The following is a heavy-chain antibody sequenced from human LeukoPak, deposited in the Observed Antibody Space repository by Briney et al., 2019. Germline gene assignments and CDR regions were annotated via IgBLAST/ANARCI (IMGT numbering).Heavy chain of an antibody. J-gene: IGHJ4*02. V-gene: IGHV4-59*08. CDR3: ARHYRDGYNFHY. D-gene: IGHD5-24*01. CDR2: IYYSGST. Sequence: SETLSLTCTVSGGSISSYYWSWIRQPPGKGLEWIGYIYYSGSTNYNPSLKSRVTISVGTSKNQFSLKLSSVTAADTAVYYCARHYRDGYNFHYWGQGTLVTVSS. CDR1: GGSISSYY.